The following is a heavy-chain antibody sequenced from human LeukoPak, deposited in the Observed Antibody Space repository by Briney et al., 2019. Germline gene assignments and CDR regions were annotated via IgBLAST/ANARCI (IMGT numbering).Heavy chain of an antibody. V-gene: IGHV1-2*02. CDR2: INPNSGGT. CDR3: ARQNVRRIAAPADY. J-gene: IGHJ4*02. Sequence: ASVKVSCKASGYTFAGYYMHWVRQAPGQGLEWMGWINPNSGGTNYAQKFQGRVTMTRDTSISTAYMELSRLRSDDTAVYYCARQNVRRIAAPADYWGQGTLVTVSS. D-gene: IGHD6-13*01. CDR1: GYTFAGYY.